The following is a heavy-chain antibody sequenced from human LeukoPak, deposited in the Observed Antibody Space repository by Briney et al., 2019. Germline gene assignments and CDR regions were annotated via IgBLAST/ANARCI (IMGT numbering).Heavy chain of an antibody. CDR1: GYTFTDYY. V-gene: IGHV1-2*06. CDR3: ARVGYYESSGYYEY. CDR2: INPNSGGT. Sequence: ASVKVSCKASGYTFTDYYMHWVRQAPGQGLEWMGRINPNSGGTNYAQKFQGRVTMTRDTSISTVYMELSRLRSDDTAVYYCARVGYYESSGYYEYWGQGTLVTVSS. D-gene: IGHD3-22*01. J-gene: IGHJ4*02.